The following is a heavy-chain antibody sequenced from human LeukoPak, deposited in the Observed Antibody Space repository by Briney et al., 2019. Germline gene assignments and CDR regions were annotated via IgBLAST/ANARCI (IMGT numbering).Heavy chain of an antibody. J-gene: IGHJ4*02. V-gene: IGHV4-39*07. CDR3: ARENSGGYPEGSYFDY. D-gene: IGHD1-26*01. CDR2: IYYSGST. CDR1: GGSISSSSYY. Sequence: SETLSLTCTVSGGSISSSSYYWGWIRQPPGKGLEWIGSIYYSGSTYYNPSLKSRVTISVDTSKNQFSLKLSSVTAADTAVYDCARENSGGYPEGSYFDYWCQGTLVTVSS.